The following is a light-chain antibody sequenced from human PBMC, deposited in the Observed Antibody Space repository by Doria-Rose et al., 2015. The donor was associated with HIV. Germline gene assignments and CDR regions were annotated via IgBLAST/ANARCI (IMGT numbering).Light chain of an antibody. CDR3: QQSNSFPIT. CDR1: EAISSW. Sequence: DIQMTQSPSSVSASVGDRVTITCRASEAISSWLVWYQQKPGKAPKVLIYAASTLQSGVPSRFSGSGFGTDFTLTISNLQPEDSATYDCQQSNSFPITFGQGTRLEIK. V-gene: IGKV1-12*01. CDR2: AAS. J-gene: IGKJ5*01.